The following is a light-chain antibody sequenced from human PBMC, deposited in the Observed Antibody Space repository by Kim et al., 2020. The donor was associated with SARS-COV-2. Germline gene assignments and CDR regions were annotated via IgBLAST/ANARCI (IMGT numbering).Light chain of an antibody. J-gene: IGLJ3*02. CDR3: SSYTSNTPHWV. CDR2: DIS. Sequence: QSITISCTGTSSDVGGYNYVSWYQQHPDKAPKVMIYDISNRPSGVSNRFSGSKSGNTASLTISGLQAEDEADYYCSSYTSNTPHWVFGGGTKLTVL. V-gene: IGLV2-14*03. CDR1: SSDVGGYNY.